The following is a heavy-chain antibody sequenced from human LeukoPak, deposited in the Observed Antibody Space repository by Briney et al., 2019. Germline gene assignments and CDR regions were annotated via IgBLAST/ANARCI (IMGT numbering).Heavy chain of an antibody. V-gene: IGHV3-7*03. CDR2: INQDGSDT. D-gene: IGHD1-26*01. J-gene: IGHJ4*02. Sequence: GGSLRLSCAASGFTFSSYWMSWVRQAPGKGLEWVANINQDGSDTYYVDSVKGRFTISRDNAKNPLYLQMNSLRAEDTAVYYCVRDIRQVGAFLYFDYWGQGTLVTVSS. CDR1: GFTFSSYW. CDR3: VRDIRQVGAFLYFDY.